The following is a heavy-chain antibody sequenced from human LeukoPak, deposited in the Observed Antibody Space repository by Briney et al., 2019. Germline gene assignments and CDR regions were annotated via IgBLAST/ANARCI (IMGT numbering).Heavy chain of an antibody. Sequence: SETLSLTCTVSGGSISSSSYYWGWIRQPPGKGLEWIGSIYYSGSTYYNPSLKSRVTISVDTSKNQFSLKLSSVTAADTAVYYCASLYDYVWGSYPDYWGQGTLVTVSS. CDR2: IYYSGST. V-gene: IGHV4-39*01. CDR1: GGSISSSSYY. CDR3: ASLYDYVWGSYPDY. D-gene: IGHD3-16*02. J-gene: IGHJ4*02.